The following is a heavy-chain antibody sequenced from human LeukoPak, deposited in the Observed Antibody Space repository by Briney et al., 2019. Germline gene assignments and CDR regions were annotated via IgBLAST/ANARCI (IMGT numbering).Heavy chain of an antibody. J-gene: IGHJ4*02. CDR2: IYYSGST. Sequence: QSSETLSLTCTVSGGSISSSSYYWGWIRQPPGKGLEWIGSIYYSGSTYYNPSLKSRVTISVDTSKNQFSLKLSSVTAADTAVYYCARVSGYGIAPYFDYWGQGTLVTVSS. D-gene: IGHD5-12*01. CDR3: ARVSGYGIAPYFDY. CDR1: GGSISSSSYY. V-gene: IGHV4-39*07.